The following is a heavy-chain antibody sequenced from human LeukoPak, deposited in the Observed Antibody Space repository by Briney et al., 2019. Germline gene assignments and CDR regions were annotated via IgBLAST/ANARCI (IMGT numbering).Heavy chain of an antibody. V-gene: IGHV1-2*02. D-gene: IGHD3-16*01. Sequence: ASVKVSCKASGYTFTGSYIHWVRQAPGQGLEWMGWINPNSGGTNYAQKFQGRVTMTRDTSISTVHMELSRLRSDDTAVYYCARARGSQSFDYWGQGTLVTVSS. CDR2: INPNSGGT. CDR3: ARARGSQSFDY. J-gene: IGHJ4*02. CDR1: GYTFTGSY.